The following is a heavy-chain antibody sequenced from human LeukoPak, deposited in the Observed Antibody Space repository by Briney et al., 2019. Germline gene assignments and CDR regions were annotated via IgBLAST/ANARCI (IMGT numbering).Heavy chain of an antibody. D-gene: IGHD5-24*01. V-gene: IGHV4-4*07. CDR3: ARDDNWLIDY. Sequence: KPSETLSLPCTVSGFSISSYYWNWIRQPAGKGLEWIGRVYTTGSTNYNPSLKSRVTMSVDTSKNQFSLKLSSVTAADTAVYYCARDDNWLIDYWGQGTLVTVSS. J-gene: IGHJ4*02. CDR2: VYTTGST. CDR1: GFSISSYY.